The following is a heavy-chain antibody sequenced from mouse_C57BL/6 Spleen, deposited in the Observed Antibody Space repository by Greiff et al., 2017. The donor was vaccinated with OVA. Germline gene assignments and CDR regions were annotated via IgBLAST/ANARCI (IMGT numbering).Heavy chain of an antibody. CDR3: ARPFSTYYYGSSYDYFDY. CDR2: ISSGGSYT. V-gene: IGHV5-6*01. CDR1: GFTFSSYG. Sequence: EVKLVESGGDLVKPGGSLKLSCAASGFTFSSYGMSWVRQTPDQRLEWVATISSGGSYTYYPDSVKGRFTISRDNAKNTLYLQMSSLKSEDTDMYYCARPFSTYYYGSSYDYFDYWGQGTTLTVSS. D-gene: IGHD1-1*01. J-gene: IGHJ2*01.